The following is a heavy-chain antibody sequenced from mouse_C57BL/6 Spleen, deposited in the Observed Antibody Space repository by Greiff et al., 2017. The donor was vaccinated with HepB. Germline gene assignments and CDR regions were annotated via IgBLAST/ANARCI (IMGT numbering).Heavy chain of an antibody. D-gene: IGHD1-1*01. CDR1: GYTFTSYW. Sequence: QVQLQQPGAELVKPGASVKMSCKASGYTFTSYWITWVKQRPGQGLEWIGDIYPGSGSTNYNEKFKSKATLTVDTSSSTAYTQLSSLTSEDSAVYYCARGDYYGSSYGFAYWGQGTLVTVSA. CDR3: ARGDYYGSSYGFAY. V-gene: IGHV1-55*01. CDR2: IYPGSGST. J-gene: IGHJ3*01.